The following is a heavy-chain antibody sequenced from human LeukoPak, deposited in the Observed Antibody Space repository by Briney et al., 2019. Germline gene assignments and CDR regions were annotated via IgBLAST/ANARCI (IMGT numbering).Heavy chain of an antibody. J-gene: IGHJ3*02. CDR3: ARVNDYGGNDYAFDI. Sequence: GGSLRLSCAASGFTFSSYEMNWVRQAPGKGLEWVSYIRSSGSIIFYADSVKGRFTISRDNAKNSLYPQMNSLRAEDTAVYYCARVNDYGGNDYAFDIWGQGTMVTVSS. D-gene: IGHD4-23*01. CDR2: IRSSGSII. V-gene: IGHV3-48*03. CDR1: GFTFSSYE.